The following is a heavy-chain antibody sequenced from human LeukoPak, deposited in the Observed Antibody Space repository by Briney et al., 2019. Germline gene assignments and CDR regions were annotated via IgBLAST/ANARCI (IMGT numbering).Heavy chain of an antibody. D-gene: IGHD3/OR15-3a*01. J-gene: IGHJ5*02. V-gene: IGHV1-2*02. CDR2: INPNSGGT. CDR1: GYTFTGYY. Sequence: ASVKVSCKASGYTFTGYYMHWVRQAPGQGLEWMGWINPNSGGTNYAQKFQGRVTMTRDTSISTAYMELSRLRSDDTAVYYCARAPSRGLNWFDPWGQGTLVTVSS. CDR3: ARAPSRGLNWFDP.